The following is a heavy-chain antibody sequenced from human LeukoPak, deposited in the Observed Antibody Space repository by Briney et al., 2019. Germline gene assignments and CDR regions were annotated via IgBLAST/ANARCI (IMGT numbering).Heavy chain of an antibody. J-gene: IGHJ6*04. D-gene: IGHD3-10*02. CDR3: AELGITMIGGV. Sequence: GGSLRLSCAGSGFSLSSHSMNWVRQAPGKGLEWVSYISSSGSTIYYADSVKGRFTISRDNAKNSLYLQMNSLRAEDTAVYYCAELGITMIGGVWGKGTTVTISS. CDR1: GFSLSSHS. CDR2: ISSSGSTI. V-gene: IGHV3-48*04.